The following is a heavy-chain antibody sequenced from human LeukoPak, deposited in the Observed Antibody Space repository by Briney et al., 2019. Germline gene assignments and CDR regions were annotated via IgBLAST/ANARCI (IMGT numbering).Heavy chain of an antibody. CDR1: GFTFSSYA. CDR2: ISYDGSNK. CDR3: ATLPMVPASDDY. D-gene: IGHD2-2*01. J-gene: IGHJ4*02. V-gene: IGHV3-30-3*01. Sequence: GGSLRLSCAASGFTFSSYAMHWVRQAPGKGLEWVAVISYDGSNKYYADSVKGRFTISRDNSKNPLYLQMNSLRAEDTAVYYCATLPMVPASDDYWGQGTLVTVSS.